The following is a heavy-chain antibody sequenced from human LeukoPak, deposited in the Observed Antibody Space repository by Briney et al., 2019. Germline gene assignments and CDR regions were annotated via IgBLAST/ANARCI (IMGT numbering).Heavy chain of an antibody. V-gene: IGHV3-15*01. Sequence: GGSLRLSCAASGFTFSNVWMNWVRQAPGKGLEWVGRIKRKSDGGATDYAAPVKGRFAISRDDSENTLYLQMNSLKTEDTAVYYCTTIYPGYWGQGTLVTVSS. CDR1: GFTFSNVW. J-gene: IGHJ4*02. CDR2: IKRKSDGGAT. CDR3: TTIYPGY. D-gene: IGHD5/OR15-5a*01.